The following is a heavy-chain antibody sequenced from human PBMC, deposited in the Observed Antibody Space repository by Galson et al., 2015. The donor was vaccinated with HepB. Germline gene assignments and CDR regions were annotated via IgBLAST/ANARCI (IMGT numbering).Heavy chain of an antibody. CDR3: ARGSSRRGATYYFDY. D-gene: IGHD5-12*01. Sequence: SLRLSCAASGFTFSNYAMHWVRQAPGKGLEWVAVIPYDGGNKYYADSVKGRFTISRDNSRNTLYLQMNSLRAGDTAVYYCARGSSRRGATYYFDYWGQGILVTVSS. J-gene: IGHJ4*02. V-gene: IGHV3-30*04. CDR1: GFTFSNYA. CDR2: IPYDGGNK.